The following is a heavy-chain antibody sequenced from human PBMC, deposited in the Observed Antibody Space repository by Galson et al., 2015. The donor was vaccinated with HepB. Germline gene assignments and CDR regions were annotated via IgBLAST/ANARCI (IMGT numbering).Heavy chain of an antibody. CDR1: GFTSSSYS. J-gene: IGHJ3*02. V-gene: IGHV3-48*02. Sequence: SLRLSCAASGFTSSSYSMNWVRQAPGKGLEWVSYIRSIGSTTYYADSVKGRFTISRDNAKNSLYLQMNSLRDEDTAVYYCARDLVSSGWYLAFDIWGQGTMVTVSS. CDR3: ARDLVSSGWYLAFDI. D-gene: IGHD6-19*01. CDR2: IRSIGSTT.